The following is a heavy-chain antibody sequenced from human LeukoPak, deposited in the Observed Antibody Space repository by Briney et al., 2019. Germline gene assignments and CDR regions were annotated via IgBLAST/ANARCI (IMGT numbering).Heavy chain of an antibody. CDR1: GCTFTGYY. CDR2: INPNSGGT. V-gene: IGHV1-2*02. J-gene: IGHJ4*02. CDR3: AREDYDSSGYYSAY. Sequence: GASVKVSCKASGCTFTGYYMHWVRQAPGQGLEWMGWINPNSGGTNYAQKFQGRVTMTRDTSISTAYMELSRLRSDDTAVYYCAREDYDSSGYYSAYWGQGTLVTVSS. D-gene: IGHD3-22*01.